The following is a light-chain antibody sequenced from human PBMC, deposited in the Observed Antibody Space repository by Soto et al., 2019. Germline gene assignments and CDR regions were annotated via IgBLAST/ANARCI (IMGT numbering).Light chain of an antibody. CDR3: SSYAGSANYV. V-gene: IGLV2-23*01. CDR1: SSDVGSFNL. J-gene: IGLJ1*01. CDR2: EGT. Sequence: QSALTQPASVSGSPGQSITISCAGTSSDVGSFNLVSWYQQHPGKAPKLVIYEGTQRPSGVSNRFSASKSGNTASLTISGLQAEDEADYYCSSYAGSANYVFGTGTKATVL.